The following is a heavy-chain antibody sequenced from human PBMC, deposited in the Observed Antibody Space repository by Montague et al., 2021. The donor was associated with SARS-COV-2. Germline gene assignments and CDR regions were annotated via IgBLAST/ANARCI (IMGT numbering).Heavy chain of an antibody. J-gene: IGHJ6*02. CDR1: GGSISTSSYY. V-gene: IGHV4-61*02. CDR2: IYASGNT. Sequence: TLSLTCTVSGGSISTSSYYWTWIRQPAGKGLEWIGRIYASGNTNYNPSLKSRVTMSVDTSKNQFSLNLSSVTAADTAVYYCASQEGVVVPAAQEDYYYFRMDVWGQGTPGPVS. D-gene: IGHD2-2*01. CDR3: ASQEGVVVPAAQEDYYYFRMDV.